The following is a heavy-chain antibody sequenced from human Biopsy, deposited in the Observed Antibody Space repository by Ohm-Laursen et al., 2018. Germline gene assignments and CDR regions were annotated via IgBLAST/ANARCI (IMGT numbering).Heavy chain of an antibody. V-gene: IGHV4-39*01. Sequence: SDTLSLTCTVTDGSISNIINYWGWIRQPLGKGLEWLGSIYHTGITDYHPSLKSRVTISVDTSNNQFSLKLSSLTAADTAVYYCARHSFGSGRDFWGQGTLVTVSS. CDR3: ARHSFGSGRDF. CDR2: IYHTGIT. D-gene: IGHD3-10*01. J-gene: IGHJ4*02. CDR1: DGSISNIINY.